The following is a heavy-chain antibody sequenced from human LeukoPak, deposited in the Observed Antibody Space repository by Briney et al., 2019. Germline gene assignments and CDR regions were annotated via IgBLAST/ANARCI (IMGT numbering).Heavy chain of an antibody. Sequence: SQTLSLTCTVSGGSISSGGYYWSWIRQRPGKVLEWIGYISYSGNTYYNPSLKSRVTRSVDTSKNEFSLKLSSVTAADTAVYYCARNVILKGGGSDYWGQGTLVTVSS. CDR1: GGSISSGGYY. D-gene: IGHD3-16*02. V-gene: IGHV4-31*03. CDR3: ARNVILKGGGSDY. CDR2: ISYSGNT. J-gene: IGHJ4*02.